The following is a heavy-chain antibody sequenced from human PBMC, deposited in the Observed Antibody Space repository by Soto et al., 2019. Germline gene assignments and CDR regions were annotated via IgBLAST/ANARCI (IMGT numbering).Heavy chain of an antibody. J-gene: IGHJ5*02. D-gene: IGHD4-4*01. V-gene: IGHV1-69*08. CDR1: GGTFSTYT. CDR3: AGDPDSHYNDSHASSYP. Sequence: QVQLVQSGAEVKKPGSSVKVSCKASGGTFSTYTITWVRQAPGQGLERMGRIIPIIGIINYAQKFQGRVTISADKFTGTAYMELTGLRSDDSAVYYCAGDPDSHYNDSHASSYPWGQGTLVTVSS. CDR2: IIPIIGII.